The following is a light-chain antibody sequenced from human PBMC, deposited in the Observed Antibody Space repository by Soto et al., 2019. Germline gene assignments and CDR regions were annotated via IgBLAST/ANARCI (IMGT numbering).Light chain of an antibody. V-gene: IGLV2-14*01. J-gene: IGLJ1*01. CDR2: DVS. Sequence: QSALTQPASVSGSPGQSITISCTGTSSDVGGYNYVSWYQQHPGKAANLMIYDVSNRPSGVSNRFSGSRSGNTASLTISGLQAEDEADYYCSSYTSSSTLLYVFGTGTKVNVL. CDR1: SSDVGGYNY. CDR3: SSYTSSSTLLYV.